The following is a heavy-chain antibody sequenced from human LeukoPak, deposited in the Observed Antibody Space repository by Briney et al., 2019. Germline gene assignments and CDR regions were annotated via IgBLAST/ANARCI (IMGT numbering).Heavy chain of an antibody. CDR3: ARVGYDFWSGYYGNNFDY. Sequence: PSQTLSLTRTVSCGSISSGGYYWGWIPPPPGKGLEGGGCIYYSGSTYYNPSLKSRVTISVDTSKNQFSLKLSSVTAADTAVYYCARVGYDFWSGYYGNNFDYWGQGTLVTVSS. CDR2: IYYSGST. D-gene: IGHD3-3*01. CDR1: CGSISSGGYY. J-gene: IGHJ4*02. V-gene: IGHV4-30-4*08.